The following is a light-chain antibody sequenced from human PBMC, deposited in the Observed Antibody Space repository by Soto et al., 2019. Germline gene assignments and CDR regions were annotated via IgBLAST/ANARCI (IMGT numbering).Light chain of an antibody. CDR1: SSNIGAGYD. CDR3: QSYDSSLSGGV. Sequence: QLVLTQPPSVSGAPGQRVTISCTGSSSNIGAGYDVHWYRQLPGTAPKLLIYGNTNRPSGVPDRFSGSKSGTSASLAITGLQAEDEADYCCQSYDSSLSGGVFGGGTKLTFL. J-gene: IGLJ2*01. V-gene: IGLV1-40*01. CDR2: GNT.